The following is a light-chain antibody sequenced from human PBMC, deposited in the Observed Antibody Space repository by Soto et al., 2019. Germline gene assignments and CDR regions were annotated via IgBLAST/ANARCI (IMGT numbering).Light chain of an antibody. CDR1: TSDVGGFNY. V-gene: IGLV2-14*01. Sequence: QSVLTQPASVSGSPGQSITISCTGTTSDVGGFNYVSWFQKHPGKAPKLMIYEVSGRPSGVSNRFSGSKSGNTASLTISGLQAEDEADYYCSSYATSRDILFGGGTKLTVL. J-gene: IGLJ2*01. CDR3: SSYATSRDIL. CDR2: EVS.